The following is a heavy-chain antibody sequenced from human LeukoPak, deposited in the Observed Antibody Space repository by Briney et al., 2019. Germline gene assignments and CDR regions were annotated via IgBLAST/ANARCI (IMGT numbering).Heavy chain of an antibody. CDR3: AKGALRFLEWSPPPNWFDP. D-gene: IGHD3-3*01. V-gene: IGHV3-30*02. J-gene: IGHJ5*02. CDR2: IRYDGSNK. CDR1: GFTFSSYG. Sequence: GGFLRLSCAASGFTFSSYGMHWVRQAPGKGLEWVAFIRYDGSNKYYADSVKGRFTISRDNSKNTLYLQMNSLRAEDTAVYYCAKGALRFLEWSPPPNWFDPWGQGTLATVSS.